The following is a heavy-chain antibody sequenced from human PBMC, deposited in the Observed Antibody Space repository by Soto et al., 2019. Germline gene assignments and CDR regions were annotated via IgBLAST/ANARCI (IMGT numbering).Heavy chain of an antibody. J-gene: IGHJ4*02. CDR2: IKQDGSEK. V-gene: IGHV3-7*01. CDR1: GFTFSSYW. Sequence: PGGSLRLSCAASGFTFSSYWMSRVRQAPGKGLEWVANIKQDGSEKYYVDSVKGRFTISRDNAKNSLYLQMNSLRAEDTAVYYCARDYGYCTNGVCYTVLDYWGQGTLVTVSS. CDR3: ARDYGYCTNGVCYTVLDY. D-gene: IGHD2-8*01.